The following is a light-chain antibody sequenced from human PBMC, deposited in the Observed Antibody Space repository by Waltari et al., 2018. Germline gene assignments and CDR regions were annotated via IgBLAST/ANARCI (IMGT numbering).Light chain of an antibody. J-gene: IGKJ1*01. CDR3: QHYLRLPVT. CDR1: QGVSRA. CDR2: GAS. Sequence: EIVLTQSPGTLSLSLGERATVSCRASQGVSRALAWYQQKPGQAPRLLIYGASTRATGIPDRFSGSGSGTDFSLTLSRLEPDDFAVYYCQHYLRLPVTFGQGTTVEI. V-gene: IGKV3-20*01.